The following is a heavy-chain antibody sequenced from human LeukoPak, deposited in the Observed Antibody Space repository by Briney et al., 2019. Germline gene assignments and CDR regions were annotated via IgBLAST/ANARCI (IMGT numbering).Heavy chain of an antibody. CDR2: IIPIFGTA. V-gene: IGHV1-69*06. CDR1: GGTFSSYA. J-gene: IGHJ6*04. Sequence: SVTVSCKASGGTFSSYAISWVRQAPGQGLEWMGGIIPIFGTANYAQKFQGRVTITADKSTSTAYMELSSLRSEDTAVYYCARAGGDCSSTSCYGHYYYGMDAWGKGTTVTVSS. D-gene: IGHD2-2*01. CDR3: ARAGGDCSSTSCYGHYYYGMDA.